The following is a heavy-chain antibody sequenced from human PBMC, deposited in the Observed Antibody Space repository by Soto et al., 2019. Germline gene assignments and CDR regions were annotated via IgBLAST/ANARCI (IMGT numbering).Heavy chain of an antibody. CDR1: GYTFTSYA. V-gene: IGHV1-3*01. D-gene: IGHD3-10*01. CDR2: INAGNGNT. CDR3: ARDLITMVRGVNMDV. J-gene: IGHJ6*02. Sequence: GASEKVSCKASGYTFTSYAMHWVRQAPGQRLEWMGWINAGNGNTKYSQKFQGRVTITRDTSASTAYMELSSLRSEDTAVYYCARDLITMVRGVNMDVWGQGTTVTVSS.